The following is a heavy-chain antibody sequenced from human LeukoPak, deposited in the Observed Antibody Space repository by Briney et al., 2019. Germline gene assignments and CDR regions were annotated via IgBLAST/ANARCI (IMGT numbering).Heavy chain of an antibody. CDR3: ARPSSYSGAWGSDH. V-gene: IGHV3-7*01. J-gene: IGHJ4*02. D-gene: IGHD2-21*01. CDR1: GFSFSSYW. Sequence: GGSLRLSCVTSGFSFSSYWMSWVRQAPGKGLEWVAKINLDGSERNYVDSVEGRLTISRDNAKNLLYLEMNSLRADDTAVYYCARPSSYSGAWGSDHWGQGTLVTVGS. CDR2: INLDGSER.